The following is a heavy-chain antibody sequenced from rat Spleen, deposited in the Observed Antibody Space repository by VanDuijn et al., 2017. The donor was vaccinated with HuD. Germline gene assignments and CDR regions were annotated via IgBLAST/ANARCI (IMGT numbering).Heavy chain of an antibody. CDR1: GFTFSNYD. J-gene: IGHJ1*01. CDR3: ARRGYSHWYFDF. V-gene: IGHV5S13*01. D-gene: IGHD1-1*01. CDR2: ISTGGGNT. Sequence: EVQLVESGGGLVQPGRSLKLSCAASGFTFSNYDMAWVRQAPTKGLEWIASISTGGGNTYYRDSVKGRFTISRDNAKNTQYLQMDSLRSEDTATYYCARRGYSHWYFDFWGPGTMVTVSS.